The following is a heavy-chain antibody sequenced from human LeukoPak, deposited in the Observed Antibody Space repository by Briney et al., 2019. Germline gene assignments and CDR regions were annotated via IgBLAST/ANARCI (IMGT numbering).Heavy chain of an antibody. Sequence: GGSLRLSCAASGFTFSSYAMHWVRQAPGKGLEWVAVISYDGSNKYYADSVKGRFTISRDNSKNTLYLQMNSLRAEDTAVYYCASLSYSGYDYPDYWGQGTLVTVSS. CDR3: ASLSYSGYDYPDY. D-gene: IGHD5-12*01. CDR1: GFTFSSYA. V-gene: IGHV3-30-3*01. J-gene: IGHJ4*02. CDR2: ISYDGSNK.